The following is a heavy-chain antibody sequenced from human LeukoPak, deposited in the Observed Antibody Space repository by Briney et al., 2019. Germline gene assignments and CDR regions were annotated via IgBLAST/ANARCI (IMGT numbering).Heavy chain of an antibody. J-gene: IGHJ3*02. CDR1: GFTFSTYA. V-gene: IGHV3-30*18. Sequence: GGSLRLSCAASGFTFSTYAMSWVRQAPGKGLEWVAVISYDGSNKYYADSVQGRFTISRDNSKNTLYLQMNSLRAEDTAVYYCAKVALLYYYDSSGHDIWGQGTMVTVSS. D-gene: IGHD3-22*01. CDR2: ISYDGSNK. CDR3: AKVALLYYYDSSGHDI.